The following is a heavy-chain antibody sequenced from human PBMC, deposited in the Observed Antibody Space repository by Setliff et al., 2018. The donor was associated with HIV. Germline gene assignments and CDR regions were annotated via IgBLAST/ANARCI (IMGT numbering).Heavy chain of an antibody. V-gene: IGHV4-59*01. CDR1: GGSISSYY. Sequence: PSETLSLTCAVPGGSISSYYWSWIRQPPGKGLEWIGYIYYSGSTNYNPSLKSRVTISVDTSKNQFSLKLSSVTAADTAVYYCARDQTDGGNGEWRFRPRDYWYFDLWGRGTLVTVSS. CDR3: ARDQTDGGNGEWRFRPRDYWYFDL. J-gene: IGHJ2*01. D-gene: IGHD2-15*01. CDR2: IYYSGST.